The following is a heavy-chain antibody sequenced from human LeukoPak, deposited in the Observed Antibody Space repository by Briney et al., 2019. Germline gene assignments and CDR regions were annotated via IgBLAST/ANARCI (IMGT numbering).Heavy chain of an antibody. J-gene: IGHJ4*02. CDR2: ISGSGGGT. CDR3: ARVPVTTFGY. D-gene: IGHD4-17*01. V-gene: IGHV3-23*01. CDR1: GFTFSSYA. Sequence: GGSLRLSCAASGFTFSSYAMNWVRQAPGKGLEWVSGISGSGGGTYYADSVKGRFTISRDNSKNTLYLQMNSLRAEDTAVYYCARVPVTTFGYWGQGTLVTVSS.